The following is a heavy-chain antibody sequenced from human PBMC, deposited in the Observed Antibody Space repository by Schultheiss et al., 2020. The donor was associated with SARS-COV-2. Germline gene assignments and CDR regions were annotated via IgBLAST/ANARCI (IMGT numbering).Heavy chain of an antibody. V-gene: IGHV4-39*01. Sequence: SETLSLTCTVSGGSVSSGSYYWSWIRQPPGKGLEWIGNIDYSGKTYFNPSLKSRVTISVETSKNQVSLKVSSVTAADTAVFYCARQLRTLAGYYFDYWGQGILVTVSS. CDR2: IDYSGKT. D-gene: IGHD2-15*01. CDR1: GGSVSSGSYY. J-gene: IGHJ4*02. CDR3: ARQLRTLAGYYFDY.